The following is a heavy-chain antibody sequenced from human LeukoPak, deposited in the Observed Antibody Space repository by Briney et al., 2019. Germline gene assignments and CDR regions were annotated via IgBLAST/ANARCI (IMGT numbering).Heavy chain of an antibody. V-gene: IGHV3-23*01. CDR1: GFTFSNNS. Sequence: GGSLRLSCAASGFTFSNNSMTWVRQTPGKGLEWVSGISGSGDSTYYADSVKGRFTISRDNSRNTLYLQMNSLRAEDTAVYYCAKWGRDYGDEYWGQGTLVTVSS. J-gene: IGHJ4*02. D-gene: IGHD4-17*01. CDR3: AKWGRDYGDEY. CDR2: ISGSGDST.